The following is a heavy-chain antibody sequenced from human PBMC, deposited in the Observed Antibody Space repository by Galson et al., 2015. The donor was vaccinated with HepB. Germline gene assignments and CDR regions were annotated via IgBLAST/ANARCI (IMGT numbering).Heavy chain of an antibody. D-gene: IGHD4-11*01. J-gene: IGHJ6*02. Sequence: CAISGDSVSSNSAAWNWIRQSPSRGLEWLGRTYYRSKWYNDYAVSVKSRITINPDTSKNQFSLQLNSVTPEDTAVYYCARETDYRPYYYYGMDVWGQGTTVTVSS. V-gene: IGHV6-1*01. CDR3: ARETDYRPYYYYGMDV. CDR2: TYYRSKWYN. CDR1: GDSVSSNSAA.